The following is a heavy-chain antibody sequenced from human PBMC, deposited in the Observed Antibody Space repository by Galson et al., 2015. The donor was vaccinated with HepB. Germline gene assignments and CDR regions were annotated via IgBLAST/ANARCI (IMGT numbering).Heavy chain of an antibody. J-gene: IGHJ4*02. Sequence: SVKVSCKASGYTFTITGISWVRQTPGQGLEWLGWISSNGGNTKYAQRYQGRITLTRDTSASTAYLELRSLRSDDTAMYYCARDRDYRFDFWGQGTLVTVSS. CDR1: GYTFTITG. V-gene: IGHV1-18*01. CDR3: ARDRDYRFDF. CDR2: ISSNGGNT. D-gene: IGHD4/OR15-4a*01.